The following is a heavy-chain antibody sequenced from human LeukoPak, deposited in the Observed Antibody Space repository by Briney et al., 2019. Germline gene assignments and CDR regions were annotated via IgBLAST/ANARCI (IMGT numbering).Heavy chain of an antibody. CDR3: ARYDILTGYPKDY. CDR2: IYASGST. D-gene: IGHD3-9*01. J-gene: IGHJ4*02. CDR1: GGSISSGSYY. V-gene: IGHV4-61*02. Sequence: SETLSLTCTVSGGSISSGSYYWSWIRQPAGKGLEWIGRIYASGSTNYNPSLKSRVAISVDTSKNQFSLKLTSVTAADTAVYYCARYDILTGYPKDYWGQGTLVTVSS.